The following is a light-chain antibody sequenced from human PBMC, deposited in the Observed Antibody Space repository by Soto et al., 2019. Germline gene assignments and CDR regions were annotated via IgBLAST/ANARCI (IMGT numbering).Light chain of an antibody. V-gene: IGLV2-14*03. CDR2: DVS. CDR3: SSYATSTTVL. Sequence: QSALTQPASVSGSPGQSITISCTGTSSDVGGYNYVSWYQQHPGRAPQLMIYDVSNRPSGVSNRFSGSRSGNTASLTISGLQAEDEADYYCSSYATSTTVLFGGGNKVTVL. CDR1: SSDVGGYNY. J-gene: IGLJ2*01.